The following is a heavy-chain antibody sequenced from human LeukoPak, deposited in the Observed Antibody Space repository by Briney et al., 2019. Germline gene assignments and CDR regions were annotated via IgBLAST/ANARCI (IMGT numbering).Heavy chain of an antibody. CDR2: IYTSGST. V-gene: IGHV4-61*02. D-gene: IGHD3-3*01. Sequence: PSETLSLTCTVSGGSISSGSYYWRWIRQPAGKGLEWIVRIYTSGSTNYNPSLKSRVTISVDASKNQFSLKLSSVTAADTAVYYCARDFITIFGVVTPMDVWGKGTTVTVSS. J-gene: IGHJ6*03. CDR3: ARDFITIFGVVTPMDV. CDR1: GGSISSGSYY.